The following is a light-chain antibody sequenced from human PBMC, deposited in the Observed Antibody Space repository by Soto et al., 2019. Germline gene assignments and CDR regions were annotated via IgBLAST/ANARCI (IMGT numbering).Light chain of an antibody. CDR3: QQYGSTPYTVT. V-gene: IGKV3-20*01. CDR1: QSVSSSY. CDR2: GAS. J-gene: IGKJ3*01. Sequence: EIVLTQSPGTLSLSPGERATLSCRASQSVSSSYLAWYQQKPGQAPRLLIYGASSRATGIPDRFSGSGSGKDFTLTISRLEPEDFAVYYCQQYGSTPYTVTFGPGTKVDIK.